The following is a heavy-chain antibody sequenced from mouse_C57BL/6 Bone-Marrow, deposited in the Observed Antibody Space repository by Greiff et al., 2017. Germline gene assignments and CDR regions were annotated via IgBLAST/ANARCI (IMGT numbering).Heavy chain of an antibody. J-gene: IGHJ2*01. CDR2: ISSGSSTI. Sequence: EVQRVESGGGLVKPGGSLKLSCAASGFTFSDYGMHWVRQAPEKGLEWVAYISSGSSTISYADTVKGRFTISRDNAKNTLFLQMTSLRSEDTAMYYCARPRLRGRYYFDYWGQGTTLTVSS. V-gene: IGHV5-17*01. CDR1: GFTFSDYG. CDR3: ARPRLRGRYYFDY. D-gene: IGHD2-2*01.